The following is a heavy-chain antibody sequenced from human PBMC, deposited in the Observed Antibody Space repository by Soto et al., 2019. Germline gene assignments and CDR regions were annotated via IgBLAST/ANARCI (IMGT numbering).Heavy chain of an antibody. CDR2: ISHDGSNE. D-gene: IGHD6-19*01. J-gene: IGHJ4*02. CDR1: GFNFNNYG. V-gene: IGHV3-30*18. Sequence: QVQLVESGGGVVQPGKSLRLSCAASGFNFNNYGMDWVRQAPGKGLEWVAVISHDGSNELYADHVRGRFTISRDNSKNTVFLQMNSLKIEDSAVYYCVKGQRGFFNSRGLGHWGQGSRVSVSA. CDR3: VKGQRGFFNSRGLGH.